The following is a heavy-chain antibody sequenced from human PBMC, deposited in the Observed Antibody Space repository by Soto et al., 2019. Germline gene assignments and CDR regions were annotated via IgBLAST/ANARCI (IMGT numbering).Heavy chain of an antibody. CDR1: VFTFINYE. V-gene: IGHV3-48*03. D-gene: IGHD3-16*01. J-gene: IGHJ6*02. Sequence: PGWSLRLSCTSSVFTFINYEMNWLREAPGKGLEWLSYIDTSGGDIYYADSVKGRFIISRDNAKNSLFLQMNSLRAEDTALYYCAKGGKVPYYYGMDVWGQGTTVTVSS. CDR2: IDTSGGDI. CDR3: AKGGKVPYYYGMDV.